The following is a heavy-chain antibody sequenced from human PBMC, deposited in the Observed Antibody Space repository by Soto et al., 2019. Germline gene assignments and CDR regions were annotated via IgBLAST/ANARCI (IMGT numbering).Heavy chain of an antibody. CDR3: ARFIGRGVDP. J-gene: IGHJ5*02. V-gene: IGHV3-74*01. CDR1: GITLDSYW. CDR2: IRGDGNIT. Sequence: EVRLVESGGGLVQPGGSLRLSCAVSGITLDSYWMHWVRQSPGKGLVWVARIRGDGNITDYACFVEGRFTMSRDNAKEAVLLQTDRVRAEDASVYYCARFIGRGVDPWGQGALVSVSS. D-gene: IGHD1-26*01.